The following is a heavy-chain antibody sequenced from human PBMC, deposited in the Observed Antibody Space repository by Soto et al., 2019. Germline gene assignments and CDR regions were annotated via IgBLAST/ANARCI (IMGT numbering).Heavy chain of an antibody. Sequence: QVQLQESGPGLVKPSQTVSLTCTVSGGSISSGGYYWSWIRQHPGKGLEWIGYIYYSGSTYYNPSLNSRVTISVDTSKNQFSLKLSSVTAADTAVYYCARDSTRENCSGRISRWFDPWGQGTLVTVSS. CDR1: GGSISSGGYY. CDR3: ARDSTRENCSGRISRWFDP. D-gene: IGHD3-10*02. J-gene: IGHJ5*02. CDR2: IYYSGST. V-gene: IGHV4-31*03.